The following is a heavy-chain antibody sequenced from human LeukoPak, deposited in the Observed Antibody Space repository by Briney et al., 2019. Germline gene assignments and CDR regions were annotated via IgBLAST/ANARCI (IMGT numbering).Heavy chain of an antibody. V-gene: IGHV1-18*01. CDR3: ARGGNGRFACFDY. CDR1: GYTFTNYG. CDR2: ISAYNGNT. Sequence: ASVTVSFKASGYTFTNYGISWVRQAAGQGLEWMGLISAYNGNTNYAQKLQGRVTMTTDTSTSTAYMELRSLRSDDTAVYYCARGGNGRFACFDYWGQGTLVTVSS. D-gene: IGHD3-10*01. J-gene: IGHJ4*02.